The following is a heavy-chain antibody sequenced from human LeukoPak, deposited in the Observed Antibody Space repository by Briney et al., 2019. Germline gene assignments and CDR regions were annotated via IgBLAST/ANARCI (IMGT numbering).Heavy chain of an antibody. V-gene: IGHV3-23*01. CDR1: GFTFSSYA. D-gene: IGHD3-10*01. CDR3: VKESSVRGVSIGDY. J-gene: IGHJ4*02. Sequence: GGSLILSCVASGFTFSSYAMTWVRQAPEKGLEWVSSISGGGGSTYYADSVKGRFTMSRDNSKTTVYLLLNSLRPDDTAVYYCVKESSVRGVSIGDYWGQGTLVTVSS. CDR2: ISGGGGST.